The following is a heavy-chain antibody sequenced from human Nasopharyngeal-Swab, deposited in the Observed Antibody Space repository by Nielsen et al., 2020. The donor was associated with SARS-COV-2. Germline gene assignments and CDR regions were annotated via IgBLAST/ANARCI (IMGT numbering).Heavy chain of an antibody. J-gene: IGHJ4*02. CDR2: INPSGGST. D-gene: IGHD6-13*01. V-gene: IGHV1-46*01. CDR1: GYTFTSYH. CDR3: ARDQASIAAMAY. Sequence: ASVKVSCKASGYTFTSYHMHWVRQTPGQGLEWMGIINPSGGSTSYAQKFQGRVTMTRDTSTSTVYMELSSLRSEDTAVYYCARDQASIAAMAYWGQGTLVTVSS.